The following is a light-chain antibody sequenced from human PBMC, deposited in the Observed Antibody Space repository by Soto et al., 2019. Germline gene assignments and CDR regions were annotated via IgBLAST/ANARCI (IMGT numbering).Light chain of an antibody. J-gene: IGKJ1*01. CDR2: KTS. V-gene: IGKV1-5*03. Sequence: DIHMTQSPSTLSASVGDRVTITDRASQSISIGLAGNQQKPGKAPNLLIYKTSSLETGVPSRFSGSVSGTEFTLTISSLQPDDFATYYCQHWNDYSWTFGQGTKVEVK. CDR3: QHWNDYSWT. CDR1: QSISIG.